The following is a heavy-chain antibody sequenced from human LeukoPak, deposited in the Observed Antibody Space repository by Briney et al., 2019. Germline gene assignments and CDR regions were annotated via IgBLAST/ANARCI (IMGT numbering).Heavy chain of an antibody. J-gene: IGHJ5*02. CDR1: GYTFTSYA. V-gene: IGHV1-3*01. CDR3: ARDTGDSSSWHNWFDP. CDR2: INAGNGNT. Sequence: APVKVSCKASGYTFTSYAMHWVRQAPGQRLEWMGWINAGNGNTKYSQKFQGRVTITRDTSASTAYMELSSLRSEDTAVYYCARDTGDSSSWHNWFDPWGQGTLVTVSS. D-gene: IGHD6-13*01.